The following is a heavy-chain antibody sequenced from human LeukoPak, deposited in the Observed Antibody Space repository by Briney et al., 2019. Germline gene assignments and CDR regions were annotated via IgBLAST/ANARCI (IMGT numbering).Heavy chain of an antibody. V-gene: IGHV4-38-2*02. D-gene: IGHD1-26*01. CDR1: GYSISSGYY. Sequence: SETLSLTCIVSGYSISSGYYWGWIRQPPGKGLEWIGSIYHVGNTYYNPSLKSRVTISVDTSKNQFSLKLSSVTAADTAVYFCARELSGSYLLYWGQGTLVTVSS. CDR3: ARELSGSYLLY. CDR2: IYHVGNT. J-gene: IGHJ4*02.